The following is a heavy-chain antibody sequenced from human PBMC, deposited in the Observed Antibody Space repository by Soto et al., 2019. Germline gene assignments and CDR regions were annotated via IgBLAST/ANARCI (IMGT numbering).Heavy chain of an antibody. J-gene: IGHJ4*02. CDR2: IYPGDSDT. V-gene: IGHV5-51*01. Sequence: PGESLKISCKASGYRFSTYWIGWVRQRPGKGPEWMAIIYPGDSDTRENPSFQGQATISADKSSNTVHLQWRSLKASDTAIYYCARLGGIVDTGTWIQWGQGTPVTVSS. CDR3: ARLGGIVDTGTWIQ. CDR1: GYRFSTYW. D-gene: IGHD1-26*01.